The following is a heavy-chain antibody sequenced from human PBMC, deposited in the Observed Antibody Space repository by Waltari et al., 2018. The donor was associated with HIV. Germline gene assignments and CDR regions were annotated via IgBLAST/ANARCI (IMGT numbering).Heavy chain of an antibody. D-gene: IGHD4-17*01. Sequence: QVQLVQSGAEVKKPGASVKVSCKASGYTFTDHHIHWIRPAPGQGFEWMGGITPNSVGTNYAPKLQGRVTLTRDTSISTAYMELTRLTSDDTAVYYCAREGGKSVYGEFGYWGQGTLVTVSS. CDR3: AREGGKSVYGEFGY. CDR2: ITPNSVGT. CDR1: GYTFTDHH. J-gene: IGHJ4*02. V-gene: IGHV1-2*02.